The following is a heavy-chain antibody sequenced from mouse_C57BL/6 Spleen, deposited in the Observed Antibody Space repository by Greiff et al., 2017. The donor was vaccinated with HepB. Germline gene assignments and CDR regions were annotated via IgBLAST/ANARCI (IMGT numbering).Heavy chain of an antibody. CDR3: ARWITTVVATDY. J-gene: IGHJ2*01. V-gene: IGHV1-55*01. CDR2: IYPGSGST. CDR1: GYTFTSYW. D-gene: IGHD1-1*01. Sequence: VQLQQPGAELVKPGASVKMSCKASGYTFTSYWITWVKQSPGQGLEWIGDIYPGSGSTNYNEKFKSKATLSVDTASSTAYMQLSSLTSEDSAVYYCARWITTVVATDYWGQGTTLTVSS.